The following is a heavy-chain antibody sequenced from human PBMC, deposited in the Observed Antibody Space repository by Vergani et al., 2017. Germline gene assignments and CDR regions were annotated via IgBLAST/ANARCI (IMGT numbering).Heavy chain of an antibody. CDR2: IIPIFGTA. D-gene: IGHD3-10*01. J-gene: IGHJ6*02. Sequence: QVQLVQSGAEVKKPGSSVKVSCKASGGTFSSYAISWVRQAPGQGLEWMGGIIPIFGTANYAQKFQGTVTITADESTSTAYMELSSLRSEDTAVYYCARGGWFGEYYYYYGMDVWGQGTTVTVSS. V-gene: IGHV1-69*01. CDR3: ARGGWFGEYYYYYGMDV. CDR1: GGTFSSYA.